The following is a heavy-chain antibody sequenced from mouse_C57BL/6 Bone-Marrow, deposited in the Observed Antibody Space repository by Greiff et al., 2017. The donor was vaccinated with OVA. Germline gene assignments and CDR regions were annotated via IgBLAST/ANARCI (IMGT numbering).Heavy chain of an antibody. CDR2: IHPNSGST. V-gene: IGHV1-64*01. D-gene: IGHD1-1*01. Sequence: VQLQQPGAELVKPGASVKLSCKASGYTFTSYWMHWVKQRPGQGLEWIGMIHPNSGSTNYNEKFKSKATLTVDKSSSTAYMQLSSLTSEDSAVYYGARRELYYGGFAYWGQGTLVTVSA. CDR1: GYTFTSYW. CDR3: ARRELYYGGFAY. J-gene: IGHJ3*01.